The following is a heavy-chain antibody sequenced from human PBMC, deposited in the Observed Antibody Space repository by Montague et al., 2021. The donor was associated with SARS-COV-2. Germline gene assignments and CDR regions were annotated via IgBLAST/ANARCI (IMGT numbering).Heavy chain of an antibody. J-gene: IGHJ4*02. CDR2: IYYSGRT. CDR3: ARGGGSGYRYYFDY. V-gene: IGHV4-59*01. Sequence: SETLSLTCTASGGSISTYYWSWIRQPPGKGLEWIGYIYYSGRTNYNPSLKSRVTISVDTSKNQFSLKLSSVTAADTAVYYCARGGGSGYRYYFDYWGQGSLVTVSS. CDR1: GGSISTYY. D-gene: IGHD3-22*01.